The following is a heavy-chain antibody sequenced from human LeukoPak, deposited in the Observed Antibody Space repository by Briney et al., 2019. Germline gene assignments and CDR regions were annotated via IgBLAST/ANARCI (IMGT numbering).Heavy chain of an antibody. V-gene: IGHV5-51*01. Sequence: GEALKISCKGSGYSFATHWIAWVRQMPGKGLEWMAIIYPGDSDTRHSPSFEGQVAVSADKSINTANLQWSSLKASDTAIYYCARRYYGDYLDFFDFWGQGTLVTVSS. CDR1: GYSFATHW. CDR3: ARRYYGDYLDFFDF. J-gene: IGHJ4*02. D-gene: IGHD4-17*01. CDR2: IYPGDSDT.